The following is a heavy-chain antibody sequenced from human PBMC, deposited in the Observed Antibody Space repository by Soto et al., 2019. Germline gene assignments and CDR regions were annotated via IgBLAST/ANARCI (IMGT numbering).Heavy chain of an antibody. CDR2: ISYDGSNK. D-gene: IGHD2-21*01. Sequence: GSLRLSCAASGFTFSSYGMHWVRQAPGKGLEWVAVISYDGSNKYYADSVKGRFTISRDNSKNTLYLQMNSLRAEDTAVYYCAKCPRLWSKINWFDPWGQGTQVTVSS. J-gene: IGHJ5*02. CDR1: GFTFSSYG. V-gene: IGHV3-30*18. CDR3: AKCPRLWSKINWFDP.